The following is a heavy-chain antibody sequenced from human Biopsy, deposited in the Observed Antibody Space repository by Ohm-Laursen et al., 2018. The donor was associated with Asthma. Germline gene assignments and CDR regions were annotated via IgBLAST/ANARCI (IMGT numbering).Heavy chain of an antibody. D-gene: IGHD3-3*01. CDR3: ARFTASITIFGVVNNWFDP. CDR1: GGSISSSSYY. V-gene: IGHV4-39*01. CDR2: IYYNGRT. J-gene: IGHJ5*02. Sequence: SDTLSLTCPVSGGSISSSSYYWGWIRQPPGKGLEWIGSIYYNGRTYYNPSLKSRVTISVNTSKNQFSLKLSSVTAADTAVYYCARFTASITIFGVVNNWFDPWGQGTLVTVSS.